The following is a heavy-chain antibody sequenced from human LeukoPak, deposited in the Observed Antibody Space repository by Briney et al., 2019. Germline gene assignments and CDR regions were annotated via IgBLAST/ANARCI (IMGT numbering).Heavy chain of an antibody. J-gene: IGHJ4*02. V-gene: IGHV3-30*18. CDR1: GFTFSSYG. D-gene: IGHD6-19*01. CDR3: AKDHHSSGWYGYFDY. CDR2: ISYDGSNK. Sequence: GGSLRLSCAASGFTFSSYGMHWVRQAPGKGLEWVAVISYDGSNKYYADSVKGRFTISRDNSKNTLYLQMNSLRAEDTAVYYCAKDHHSSGWYGYFDYWGQGTLVTVSS.